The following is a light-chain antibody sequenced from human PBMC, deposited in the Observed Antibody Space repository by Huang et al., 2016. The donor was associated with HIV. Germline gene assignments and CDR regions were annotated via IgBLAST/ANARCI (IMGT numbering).Light chain of an antibody. Sequence: DVQMTQSPPSVSASVGDRVTITCRASQSIRNDLNWYQQRPGEAPKLLIYAASSLQSGGPSRFSGGGSGKDFALTISSLQPEDFATYYCHQSYNNPWTFGQGTKVESK. CDR1: QSIRND. CDR3: HQSYNNPWT. J-gene: IGKJ1*01. CDR2: AAS. V-gene: IGKV1-39*01.